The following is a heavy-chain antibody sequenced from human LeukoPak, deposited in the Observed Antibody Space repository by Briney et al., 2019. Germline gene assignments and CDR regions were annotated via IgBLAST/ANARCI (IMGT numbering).Heavy chain of an antibody. V-gene: IGHV3-53*01. D-gene: IGHD2-21*01. Sequence: GGSLRLSCAASGFTVSNNYMSWVRRAAGKGLEWVSLNSGGGTYYAGSVKGRFTISRDNSKNTLYLQMNSLRAEDTAVYYCARNSGELGAWGQGTLVTVSS. J-gene: IGHJ5*02. CDR2: NSGGGT. CDR3: ARNSGELGA. CDR1: GFTVSNNY.